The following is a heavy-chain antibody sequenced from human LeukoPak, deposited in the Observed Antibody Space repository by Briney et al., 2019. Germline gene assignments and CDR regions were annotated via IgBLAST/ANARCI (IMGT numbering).Heavy chain of an antibody. V-gene: IGHV3-7*01. J-gene: IGHJ6*03. Sequence: GGSLRLSCAASGFTFSNAWMSWVRQAPGKGLEWVANIKQDGSEKYYVDSVKGRFTISRDNAKNSLYLQMNSLRAEDTAVYYCARAAAGMYCSSTSCPRGSYYYYMDVWGKGTTVTVSS. D-gene: IGHD2-2*01. CDR2: IKQDGSEK. CDR1: GFTFSNAW. CDR3: ARAAAGMYCSSTSCPRGSYYYYMDV.